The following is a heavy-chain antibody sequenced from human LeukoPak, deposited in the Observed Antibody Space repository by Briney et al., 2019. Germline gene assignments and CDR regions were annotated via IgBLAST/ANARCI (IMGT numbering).Heavy chain of an antibody. V-gene: IGHV3-21*01. CDR2: ISSSTSYI. J-gene: IGHJ4*02. CDR3: ARSPALRDYFDY. CDR1: GFTFSGYS. Sequence: GGSLSSSWAASGFTFSGYSMNWVPRAQGKGLEWVSSISSSTSYIYYADSVKGRFTISRDNAKNSLYLQMNSLRAEDTAVYYCARSPALRDYFDYWGQGTLVTVSS.